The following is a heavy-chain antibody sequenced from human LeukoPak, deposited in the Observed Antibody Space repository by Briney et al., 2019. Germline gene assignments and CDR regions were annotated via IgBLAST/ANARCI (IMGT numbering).Heavy chain of an antibody. CDR3: ATRDV. CDR1: GGSISSDGYF. D-gene: IGHD2-2*01. J-gene: IGHJ6*02. Sequence: SETLSLTCAVSGGSISSDGYFWSWIRQPPGKGLEWIGYIYHSGSTYYNPSLKSRVTISVDTSKNQFSLRLSSVTAADTAVYYCATRDVWGQGTTVTVSS. CDR2: IYHSGST. V-gene: IGHV4-30-2*01.